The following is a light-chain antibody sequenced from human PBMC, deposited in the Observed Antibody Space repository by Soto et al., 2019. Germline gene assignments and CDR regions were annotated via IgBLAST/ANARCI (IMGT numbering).Light chain of an antibody. CDR3: QQYNNWPIT. Sequence: EVVLTQSPATLSLSPGERATLSCRASQSVGSYLAWYQQKPGQAPRLLVYHASNRATGVPARFSGSGSGTDFTLTISSLEPEDFAVYYCQQYNNWPITFGQGTRLEIK. J-gene: IGKJ5*01. V-gene: IGKV3-11*01. CDR2: HAS. CDR1: QSVGSY.